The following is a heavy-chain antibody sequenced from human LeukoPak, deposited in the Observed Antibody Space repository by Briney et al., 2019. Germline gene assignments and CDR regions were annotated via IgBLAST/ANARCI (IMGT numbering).Heavy chain of an antibody. V-gene: IGHV4-59*01. CDR2: IYYSGST. J-gene: IGHJ6*02. CDR1: GGSISSYY. CDR3: ARAIKTEDYYYGMDV. Sequence: SETLSLTCTVSGGSISSYYWSWIRQPPGKGLEWIGYIYYSGSTNYNPSLKSRVTISVDTSKNQFSLKLSSVTAADTAVYYCARAIKTEDYYYGMDVWGQGPRSPSP.